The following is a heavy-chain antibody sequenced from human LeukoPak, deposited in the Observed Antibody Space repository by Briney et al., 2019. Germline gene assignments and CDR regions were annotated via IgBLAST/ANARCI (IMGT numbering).Heavy chain of an antibody. V-gene: IGHV3-30-3*01. CDR2: ESYDGSNK. CDR3: ARDPNCQLLLRLSTPDYYFDY. J-gene: IGHJ4*02. D-gene: IGHD2-2*01. Sequence: PGGSLRLSCAASGFTFSSYAMHWVRQAPGKGLEWVVVESYDGSNKYYADSVKGRFTISRDNSKNPLYLQMNSLRAEDTAVYYCARDPNCQLLLRLSTPDYYFDYWGQGTLVTVSS. CDR1: GFTFSSYA.